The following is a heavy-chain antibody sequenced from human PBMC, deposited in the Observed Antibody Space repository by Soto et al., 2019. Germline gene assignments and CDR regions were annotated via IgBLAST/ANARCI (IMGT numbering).Heavy chain of an antibody. CDR2: INHSGST. V-gene: IGHV4-34*01. CDR1: GGSFSGYY. Sequence: SETLSLTCAVYGGSFSGYYWSWIRQPPGKGLEWIGEINHSGSTNYNPSLKSRVTISVDTSKNQFSLKLSSVTAADTAVYYCAREGITMIVVADGMDVWGQGTKVTVSS. J-gene: IGHJ6*02. D-gene: IGHD3-22*01. CDR3: AREGITMIVVADGMDV.